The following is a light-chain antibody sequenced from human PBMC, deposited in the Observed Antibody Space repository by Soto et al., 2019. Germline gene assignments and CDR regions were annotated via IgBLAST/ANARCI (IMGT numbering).Light chain of an antibody. CDR2: GAT. J-gene: IGKJ4*01. V-gene: IGKV3-15*01. Sequence: EIVMTQSPATLSVSPGERVTLSCRASQSVSNNLAWYQQKPGQAPRLLIYGATATATGIPARFSGSGSGTXXXXXXXSLQSEDFAVYYCQQHNDWPLTFGGGTKVEIK. CDR3: QQHNDWPLT. CDR1: QSVSNN.